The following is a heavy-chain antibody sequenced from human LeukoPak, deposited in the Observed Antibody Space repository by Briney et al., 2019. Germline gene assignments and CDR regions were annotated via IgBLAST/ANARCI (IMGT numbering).Heavy chain of an antibody. J-gene: IGHJ6*03. CDR3: ARAMGDYDSSGYYMDV. D-gene: IGHD3-22*01. Sequence: SETLSLTCTVSGGSISTSSYYWGWIRQPPGKGLECIGNIYYSGSTNYNPSLKSRVTISVDTSKNQFSLKLSSVTAADTAVYYCARAMGDYDSSGYYMDVWGKGTTVTVSS. CDR2: IYYSGST. V-gene: IGHV4-39*07. CDR1: GGSISTSSYY.